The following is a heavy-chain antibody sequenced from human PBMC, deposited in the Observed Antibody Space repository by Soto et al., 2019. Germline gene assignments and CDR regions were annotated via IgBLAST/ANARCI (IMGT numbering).Heavy chain of an antibody. J-gene: IGHJ4*02. Sequence: PSETLSLTCTVSGCSISSGGYYWSWIRQHPGKGLEWIGYIYYSGSTYYNPSLKSRVTISVDTSKNQFSLKLSSVTAADTAVYYCARGPGSYRYTYFDYWGQGTLVTVSS. D-gene: IGHD3-16*02. CDR3: ARGPGSYRYTYFDY. CDR2: IYYSGST. CDR1: GCSISSGGYY. V-gene: IGHV4-31*03.